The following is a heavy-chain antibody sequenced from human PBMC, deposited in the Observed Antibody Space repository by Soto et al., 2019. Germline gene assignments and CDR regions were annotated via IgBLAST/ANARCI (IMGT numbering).Heavy chain of an antibody. J-gene: IGHJ2*01. Sequence: QVQVVQSGAEVKKPGASVKVSCKASGYTFTSYAMHWVRQAPGQRLEWMGWINPGNGNTKNSQKFXGXVXLTRETFASTAYMELSSLRSEDTAVYYCARGASSVTTFYFDLWGRGTLVTVSS. CDR1: GYTFTSYA. V-gene: IGHV1-3*01. CDR2: INPGNGNT. CDR3: ARGASSVTTFYFDL. D-gene: IGHD4-17*01.